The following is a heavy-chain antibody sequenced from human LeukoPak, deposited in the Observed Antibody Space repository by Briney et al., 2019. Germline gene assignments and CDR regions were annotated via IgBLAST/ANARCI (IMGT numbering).Heavy chain of an antibody. D-gene: IGHD6-19*01. Sequence: SETLSLTCAVYGGSFSGYYWSWIRQPPGKGLEWIGEINHSGSTNYNPSLKSRVTISVDTSKNQFSLKLSSVTAADTAVYYCARRPPLPGIAVAGLADYWSQGTLVTVSS. CDR2: INHSGST. CDR1: GGSFSGYY. V-gene: IGHV4-34*01. J-gene: IGHJ4*02. CDR3: ARRPPLPGIAVAGLADY.